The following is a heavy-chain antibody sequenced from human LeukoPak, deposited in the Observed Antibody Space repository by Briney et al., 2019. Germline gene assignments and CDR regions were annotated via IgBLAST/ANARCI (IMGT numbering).Heavy chain of an antibody. CDR3: ASAPSMIVNWFDP. J-gene: IGHJ5*02. V-gene: IGHV4-34*01. CDR1: GGSFSGYY. Sequence: SETLSLTCAVYGGSFSGYYWSWIRQPPGKGLEWIGEINHSGSTNYNPSLKSRVTISVDTSKNQFSLKLSSVTAADTAVYYCASAPSMIVNWFDPWGQGTLVTVSS. D-gene: IGHD3-22*01. CDR2: INHSGST.